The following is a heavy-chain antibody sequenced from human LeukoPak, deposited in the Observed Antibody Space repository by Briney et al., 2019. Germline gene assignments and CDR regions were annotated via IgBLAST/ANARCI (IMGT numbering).Heavy chain of an antibody. Sequence: SVKVSCKASGGTFSSYAISWVRQAPGQGLEWMGGIIPIFGTANYAQKFQGRVTITADESTSTAYMELSSLRSEDTAVYYCATYWPGPYGDYEGYYYMDVWGKGTTVTVSS. CDR2: IIPIFGTA. J-gene: IGHJ6*03. CDR1: GGTFSSYA. V-gene: IGHV1-69*13. CDR3: ATYWPGPYGDYEGYYYMDV. D-gene: IGHD4-17*01.